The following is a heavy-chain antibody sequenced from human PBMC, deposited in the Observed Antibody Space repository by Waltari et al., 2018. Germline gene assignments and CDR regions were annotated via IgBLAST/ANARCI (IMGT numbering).Heavy chain of an antibody. J-gene: IGHJ2*01. CDR2: FEPEDCET. V-gene: IGHV1-24*01. CDR3: ATVSSGYYRYWSFDL. D-gene: IGHD3-22*01. Sequence: QVQLVQSGAEVKKPGASVKVSCKVSGYTLTELSMHWVRQAPGKGLEWMGGFEPEDCETIYAQNVQVRVTMTEDTSTDTAYMELSSLRSDATAVYYCATVSSGYYRYWSFDLWGRGTLVTVSS. CDR1: GYTLTELS.